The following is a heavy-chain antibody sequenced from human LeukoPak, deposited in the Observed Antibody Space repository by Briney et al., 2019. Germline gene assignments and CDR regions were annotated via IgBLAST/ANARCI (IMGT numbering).Heavy chain of an antibody. CDR2: IYPGDSDT. V-gene: IGHV5-51*01. CDR1: EYSFTSYW. D-gene: IGHD3-22*01. Sequence: GGSLKISCKESEYSFTSYWIGWVRQMPGKGLEWMGIIYPGDSDTRYSPSFQGQVTISADKSISTAYLQWSSLKASDTAMYYCARHYYDSSGYQNFDYWGQGTLVTVSS. J-gene: IGHJ4*02. CDR3: ARHYYDSSGYQNFDY.